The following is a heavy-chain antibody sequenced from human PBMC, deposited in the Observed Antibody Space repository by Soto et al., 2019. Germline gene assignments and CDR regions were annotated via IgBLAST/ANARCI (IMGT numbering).Heavy chain of an antibody. D-gene: IGHD6-19*01. V-gene: IGHV6-1*01. CDR1: GDSVSSNRAA. J-gene: IGHJ4*02. Sequence: SQTLSLTCAISGDSVSSNRAAWNLIRQSPSRGLEWLGRTYYRPKWYNDYAVSVKSRITINPDTSKNQFSLQLNSVTPEDTAVYYCARAWGFSSGWYGSFSYWGQGTLVTVSS. CDR2: TYYRPKWYN. CDR3: ARAWGFSSGWYGSFSY.